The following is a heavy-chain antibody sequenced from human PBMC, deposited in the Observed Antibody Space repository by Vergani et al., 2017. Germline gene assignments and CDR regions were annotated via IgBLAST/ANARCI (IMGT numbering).Heavy chain of an antibody. CDR2: MYYSGST. V-gene: IGHV4-59*01. CDR3: ASLPAAFPEYFQH. Sequence: QVQLQESGPGLVKPSETLSLTCTVSGGSISSYYWSWIRQPPGNQLEWIGYMYYSGSTNYNPSLKSRVTISVDTSKNQFSLKLSSVTAADTDVYYCASLPAAFPEYFQHWGQGTLVTVSS. D-gene: IGHD2-2*01. CDR1: GGSISSYY. J-gene: IGHJ1*01.